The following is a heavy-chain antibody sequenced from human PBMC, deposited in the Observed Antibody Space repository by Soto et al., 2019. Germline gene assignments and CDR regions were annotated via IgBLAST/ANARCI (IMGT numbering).Heavy chain of an antibody. Sequence: GASVKVSCKASGGTFGSYTSRWVRQAPGQGLEWMGRIIPILGIANYAQKFQGRVTITADKSTSTAYMELSSLRSEDTAVYYCARNRGVANNYYMDVWGKGTTVTVSS. V-gene: IGHV1-69*02. CDR1: GGTFGSYT. CDR3: ARNRGVANNYYMDV. CDR2: IIPILGIA. D-gene: IGHD1-26*01. J-gene: IGHJ6*03.